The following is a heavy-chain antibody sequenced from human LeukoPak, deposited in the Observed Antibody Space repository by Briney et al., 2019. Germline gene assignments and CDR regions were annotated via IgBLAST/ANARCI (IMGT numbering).Heavy chain of an antibody. D-gene: IGHD1-7*01. CDR1: GGSISSHY. V-gene: IGHV4-59*11. CDR3: TRALYNWNFLVVEYYFDY. J-gene: IGHJ4*02. CDR2: IYYSGST. Sequence: SETLSLTCTVSGGSISSHYWSWIRQPPGKGLEWIGYIYYSGSTNYNPSLKSRVTISVDTSKNQFSLKPSSVTAADTAVYYCTRALYNWNFLVVEYYFDYWGQGTLVTVSS.